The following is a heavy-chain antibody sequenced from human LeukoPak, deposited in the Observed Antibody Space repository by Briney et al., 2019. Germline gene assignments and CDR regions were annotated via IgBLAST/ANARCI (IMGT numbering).Heavy chain of an antibody. CDR1: GFTFSSYG. Sequence: PGGSLRLSCAASGFTFSSYGMHWVRQAPGKGLEWVSFIRYDGSNEYYADSVRGRFTISRDNAKNSLYLQMNTLRAEDTAVYYCARDRHKYNYDSGGYPPYWGQGTLVTVSS. D-gene: IGHD3-22*01. CDR2: IRYDGSNE. J-gene: IGHJ4*02. V-gene: IGHV3-30*02. CDR3: ARDRHKYNYDSGGYPPY.